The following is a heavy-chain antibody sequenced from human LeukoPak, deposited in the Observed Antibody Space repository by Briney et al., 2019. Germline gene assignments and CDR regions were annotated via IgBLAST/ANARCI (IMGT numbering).Heavy chain of an antibody. V-gene: IGHV4-38-2*02. Sequence: SETLSLTCAVSGYSIRSGYYWGWIRQPPGKGLEWIGSIYHSGSTYYNPSLKSRITISVDTSKNQFSLKLSSVTAADTAVYYCARDGYSSSRPDLYYYYMDVWGKGTTVTVSS. CDR2: IYHSGST. CDR1: GYSIRSGYY. CDR3: ARDGYSSSRPDLYYYYMDV. J-gene: IGHJ6*03. D-gene: IGHD6-13*01.